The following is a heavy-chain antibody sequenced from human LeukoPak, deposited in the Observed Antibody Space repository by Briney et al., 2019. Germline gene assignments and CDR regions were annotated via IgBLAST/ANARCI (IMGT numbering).Heavy chain of an antibody. D-gene: IGHD6-13*01. V-gene: IGHV4-34*01. CDR1: GGSFSGYY. CDR2: INHSGST. J-gene: IGHJ4*02. Sequence: SETLSLTCAVYGGSFSGYYWSWIRQPPGKGLEWIGEINHSGSTNYNPSLKSRVTISVDTSKNQFSLKLSSVTAADTAVYYCARFSSSRDYWGQGTLVTVSS. CDR3: ARFSSSRDY.